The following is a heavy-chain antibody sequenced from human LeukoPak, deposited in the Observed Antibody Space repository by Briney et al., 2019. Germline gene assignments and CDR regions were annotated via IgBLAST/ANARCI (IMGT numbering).Heavy chain of an antibody. CDR2: INLDGSER. CDR3: GRVIAGAIDY. D-gene: IGHD6-13*01. CDR1: GFTFSNYA. V-gene: IGHV3-7*01. J-gene: IGHJ4*02. Sequence: GGSLRLSCAASGFTFSNYAMTWVRQAPGEGLEWVANINLDGSERFYVDFVKGRFTISRDNADNSMYLQMNSLRAEDTAVYYCGRVIAGAIDYWGQGTLVTVSS.